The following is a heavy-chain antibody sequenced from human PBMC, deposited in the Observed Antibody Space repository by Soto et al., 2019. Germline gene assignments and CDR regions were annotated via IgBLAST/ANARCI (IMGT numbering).Heavy chain of an antibody. CDR2: IYYSGST. CDR1: GGSISSSSYY. D-gene: IGHD6-13*01. J-gene: IGHJ5*02. CDR3: ARGRPGIAGVDP. Sequence: SETLSLTCTVSGGSISSSSYYWGWIRQPPGKGLEWMGGIYYSGSTYFNPSLKSRVTISVDTSKNQFSLKLSSVTAADTAVYYCARGRPGIAGVDPWGQGTLVTVSS. V-gene: IGHV4-39*01.